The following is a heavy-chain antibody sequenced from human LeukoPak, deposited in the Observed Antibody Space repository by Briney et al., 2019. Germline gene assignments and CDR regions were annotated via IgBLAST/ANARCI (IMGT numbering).Heavy chain of an antibody. V-gene: IGHV3-21*04. Sequence: GGSLRLSFAASGFTFSSYSMNWVRQAPGKGLEWVSSISSSSSYIYYADSVKGRFTISRDNAKNSLYLQMNSLRAEDTAMYYCARRTREIQLWSSGYFDYWGQGTLVTVSS. D-gene: IGHD5-18*01. J-gene: IGHJ4*02. CDR2: ISSSSSYI. CDR1: GFTFSSYS. CDR3: ARRTREIQLWSSGYFDY.